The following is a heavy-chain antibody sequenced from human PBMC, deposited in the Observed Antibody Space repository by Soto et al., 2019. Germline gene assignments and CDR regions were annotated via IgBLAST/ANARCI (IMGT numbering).Heavy chain of an antibody. CDR3: AGFGVGDRDDK. V-gene: IGHV4-30-4*01. J-gene: IGHJ4*02. CDR2: IYYSGST. Sequence: SETLSLTCTVSGGSISSGDYYWSWIRQPPGKGLEWIGYIYYSGSTYYNPSLKSRVTISVDTSKNQFSLKLSSVTAADTAVYYCAGFGVGDRDDKWGQGTLVTVSS. D-gene: IGHD2-8*01. CDR1: GGSISSGDYY.